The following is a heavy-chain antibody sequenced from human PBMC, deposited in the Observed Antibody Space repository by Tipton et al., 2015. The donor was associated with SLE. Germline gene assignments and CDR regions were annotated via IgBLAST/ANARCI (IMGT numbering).Heavy chain of an antibody. CDR3: ARGMSGYFDY. V-gene: IGHV4-59*01. CDR2: IYYSGST. CDR1: GGSFSGYY. Sequence: TLSLTCAVYGGSFSGYYWSWIRQHPGKGLEWIGYIYYSGSTNYNPSLKSRVTISVDTSKNQFSLKLSSVTAADTAVYYCARGMSGYFDYWGQGTLVTVSS. J-gene: IGHJ4*02. D-gene: IGHD1-26*01.